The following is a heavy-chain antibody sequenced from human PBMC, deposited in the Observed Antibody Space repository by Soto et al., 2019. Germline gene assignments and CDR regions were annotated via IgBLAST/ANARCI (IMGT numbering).Heavy chain of an antibody. CDR3: ARPREAGKYYYGVDV. CDR2: IYPGDSDT. D-gene: IGHD6-19*01. V-gene: IGHV5-51*01. J-gene: IGHJ6*02. CDR1: GYSFTRYW. Sequence: RESLKISRKGSGYSFTRYWVGWVRQMPGKGLEWMGIIYPGDSDTRYSPSFQGQVTISADKSINTAYLQWSSLKASDTAMYYCARPREAGKYYYGVDVWGQGTTVTVSS.